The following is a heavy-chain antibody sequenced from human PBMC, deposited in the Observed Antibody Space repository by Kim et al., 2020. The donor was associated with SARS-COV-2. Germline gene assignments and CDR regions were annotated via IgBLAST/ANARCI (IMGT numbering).Heavy chain of an antibody. CDR1: GYTFTSHS. V-gene: IGHV1-3*01. CDR3: AREQSRGADLDY. J-gene: IGHJ4*02. CDR2: IVVGSGNT. Sequence: ASVKVSCKASGYTFTSHSVFWLRQAPGQRLEWVGYIVVGSGNTRYSPSLQGRVTITRYTSASTAYMELSSLRSEDTALYYCAREQSRGADLDYWGQGSLVTVSS.